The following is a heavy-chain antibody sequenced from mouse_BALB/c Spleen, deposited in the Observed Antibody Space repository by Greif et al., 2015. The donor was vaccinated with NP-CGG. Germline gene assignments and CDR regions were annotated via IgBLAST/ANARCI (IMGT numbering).Heavy chain of an antibody. J-gene: IGHJ2*01. V-gene: IGHV1-7*01. Sequence: VQLQQSGAELAKPGASVKMSCKASGYTFTSYWMHWVKQRPGQGLEWIGYINPSTGYTEYNQKFKDKATLTADKSSSTAYTQLSSLTSEDSAVYYCARKGLTGAFDYWGQGTTLTVSS. CDR3: ARKGLTGAFDY. CDR1: GYTFTSYW. CDR2: INPSTGYT. D-gene: IGHD4-1*01.